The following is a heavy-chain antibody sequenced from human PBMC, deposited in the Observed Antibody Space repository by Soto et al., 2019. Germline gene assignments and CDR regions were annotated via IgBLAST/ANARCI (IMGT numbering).Heavy chain of an antibody. V-gene: IGHV4-31*03. J-gene: IGHJ4*02. Sequence: PSETLSLTCLVSGASVSGDGSYCSWIRRHPGKGLEFIGYIHNSGSTYSNPSLESRVAISIDTSKNQFSLRLNSVTAADTAVYYCARDLGSEQWFFDNWGQGILVTVSS. CDR1: GASVSGDGSY. CDR2: IHNSGST. D-gene: IGHD6-19*01. CDR3: ARDLGSEQWFFDN.